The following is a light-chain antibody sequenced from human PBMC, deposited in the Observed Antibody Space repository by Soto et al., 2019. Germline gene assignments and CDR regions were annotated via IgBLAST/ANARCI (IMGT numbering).Light chain of an antibody. J-gene: IGKJ2*01. Sequence: EIVLTQSPGTLSLSPGERATLSCRASQTVSSSYLAWYQQKSAQAPRLLIYGASSRAIGIPDRFSGSGSGTDFTLTISRLEPEDFAVYYCQQYGSSPGTFGQGTKLEIK. CDR1: QTVSSSY. CDR3: QQYGSSPGT. V-gene: IGKV3-20*01. CDR2: GAS.